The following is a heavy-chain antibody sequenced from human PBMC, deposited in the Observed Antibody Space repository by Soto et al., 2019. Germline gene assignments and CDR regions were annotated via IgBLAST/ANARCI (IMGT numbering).Heavy chain of an antibody. D-gene: IGHD6-19*01. V-gene: IGHV1-3*01. Sequence: ASVKVSCKASGYMFTKAAMHWVRQAPGQRLEWMGWVSGDSGNTKYSPKLQDRVTITRDTSASTAYMELSSLRSEDTALYYCARDGVAAGNINFDYWGQGTLVTVSS. CDR2: VSGDSGNT. CDR1: GYMFTKAA. CDR3: ARDGVAAGNINFDY. J-gene: IGHJ4*03.